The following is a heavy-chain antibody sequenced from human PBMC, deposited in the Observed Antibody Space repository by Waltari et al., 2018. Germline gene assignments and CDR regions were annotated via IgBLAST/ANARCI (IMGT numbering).Heavy chain of an antibody. V-gene: IGHV3-30*02. CDR2: IHYDGNNK. CDR3: AKEVPGAGAFDI. D-gene: IGHD6-19*01. CDR1: GSTFSTYG. Sequence: QMQLVESGGGVVQPGGSLRLSCAASGSTFSTYGMHWVRQAPGKGLEWVAFIHYDGNNKYYADSVKGRFTISRDSSNVYLQMKSLRAEETAVYYCAKEVPGAGAFDIWGQGTMVTVSS. J-gene: IGHJ3*02.